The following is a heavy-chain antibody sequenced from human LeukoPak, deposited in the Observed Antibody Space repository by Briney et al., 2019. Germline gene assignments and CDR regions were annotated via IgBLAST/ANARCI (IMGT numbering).Heavy chain of an antibody. J-gene: IGHJ4*02. D-gene: IGHD6-6*01. Sequence: SVKVSCKASGGTFSSYAISWVRQAPGRGLEWMGGIIPIFGTANYAQKFQGRVTITADESTSTAYMELSSLRSEDTAVYYCARVDVSSSSSSDYWGQGTLVTVSS. CDR2: IIPIFGTA. V-gene: IGHV1-69*01. CDR3: ARVDVSSSSSSDY. CDR1: GGTFSSYA.